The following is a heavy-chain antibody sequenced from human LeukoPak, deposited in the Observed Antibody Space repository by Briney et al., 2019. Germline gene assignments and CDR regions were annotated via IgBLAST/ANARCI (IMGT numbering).Heavy chain of an antibody. CDR3: ARDRGVTLFYYGMDV. J-gene: IGHJ6*02. D-gene: IGHD2-21*02. CDR2: XSSSGSTI. V-gene: IGHV3-48*03. CDR1: GFTFSNHE. Sequence: GGSLRLSCAASGFTFSNHEMNXXXQDPGKGLEWVXYXSSSGSTIYYADSVKGRFTISRDNAKNSLYLQMNSLRAEDTAVYYCARDRGVTLFYYGMDVWGQGTTVTVSS.